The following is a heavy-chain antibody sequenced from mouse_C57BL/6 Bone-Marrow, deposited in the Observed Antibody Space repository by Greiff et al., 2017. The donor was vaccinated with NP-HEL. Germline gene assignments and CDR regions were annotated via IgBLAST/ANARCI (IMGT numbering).Heavy chain of an antibody. J-gene: IGHJ1*03. CDR3: ARPIYYYGSRWYFDV. D-gene: IGHD1-1*01. CDR1: GYTFTSYG. CDR2: IYPRSGNT. Sequence: QVQLKESGAELARPGASVKLSCKASGYTFTSYGISWVKQRTGQGLEWIGEIYPRSGNTYYNEKFKGKATLTADKSSSTAYMELRSLTSEDSAVYFCARPIYYYGSRWYFDVWGTGTTVTVSA. V-gene: IGHV1-81*01.